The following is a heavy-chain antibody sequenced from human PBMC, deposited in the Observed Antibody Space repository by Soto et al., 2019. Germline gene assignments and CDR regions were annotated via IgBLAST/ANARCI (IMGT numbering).Heavy chain of an antibody. CDR3: ARDDHIVVVPTSLGAMDV. D-gene: IGHD2-2*01. Sequence: SETLSLTCAVYGGSISSNKWWSWGRQPPGKGLEWIGEIYHSGSTNYNPSLKSRVTISLDKSKNQFSLKLTSVTAADSAVYYCARDDHIVVVPTSLGAMDVWGQGTTGTVS. CDR2: IYHSGST. CDR1: GGSISSNKW. V-gene: IGHV4-4*02. J-gene: IGHJ6*02.